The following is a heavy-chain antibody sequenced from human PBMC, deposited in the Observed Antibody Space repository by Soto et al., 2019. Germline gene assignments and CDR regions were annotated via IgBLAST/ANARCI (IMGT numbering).Heavy chain of an antibody. J-gene: IGHJ4*02. V-gene: IGHV3-7*01. Sequence: EVQLVESGGGLVQTGGSLRLSCVASGFTFSSYWMNWVRQAPGEGLEWVANINQDESQKYYADSVQGRFSISGDNARNALYLQMNSLRVEDAAVYYCATKVVIGGIGFVDYWGQGILVTVSS. CDR1: GFTFSSYW. CDR2: INQDESQK. D-gene: IGHD2-15*01. CDR3: ATKVVIGGIGFVDY.